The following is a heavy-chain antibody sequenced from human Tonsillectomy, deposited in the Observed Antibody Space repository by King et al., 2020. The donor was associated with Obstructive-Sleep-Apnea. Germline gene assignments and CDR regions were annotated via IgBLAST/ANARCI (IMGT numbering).Heavy chain of an antibody. D-gene: IGHD2-15*01. CDR3: ARSGPDCSGGTCYFNY. CDR2: IDPSDSYT. CDR1: GYSFTSYW. Sequence: QLVQSGAEVKKPGESLRISCKGSGYSFTSYWISWVRQMPGKGLEWMGRIDPSDSYTNHSPSFQGHVTISADKSISTAYLQWSSLKASDTAMFYCARSGPDCSGGTCYFNYLGQGTLVTVSS. V-gene: IGHV5-10-1*03. J-gene: IGHJ4*02.